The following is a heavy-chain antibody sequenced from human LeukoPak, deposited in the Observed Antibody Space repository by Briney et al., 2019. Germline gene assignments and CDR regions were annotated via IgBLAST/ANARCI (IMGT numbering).Heavy chain of an antibody. Sequence: SETLSLTCTVSGGSLSSGGYYWSWLRQHPGTGLEWIGYIYYSGSTYYNPSLKSRVTISVDTSKNQFSLKLSSVTAADTAVYYCARVAAVVGATRLDYWGQGTLVTVSS. CDR2: IYYSGST. J-gene: IGHJ4*02. CDR1: GGSLSSGGYY. V-gene: IGHV4-31*03. D-gene: IGHD1-26*01. CDR3: ARVAAVVGATRLDY.